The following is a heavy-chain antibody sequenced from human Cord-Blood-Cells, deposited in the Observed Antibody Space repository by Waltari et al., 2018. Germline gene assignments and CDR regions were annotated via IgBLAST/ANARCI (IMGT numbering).Heavy chain of an antibody. CDR1: GGSISSSSYY. CDR2: IYYSGST. CDR3: ARQVLGISGIGVAFDI. Sequence: QLHLQESGPGLVKPSETLSLTCPVSGGSISSSSYYRGWLRQPPGKGLEWIGSIYYSGSTYYNPSLKSRVTISVDTSKNQFSLKLSSVTAADTAVYYCARQVLGISGIGVAFDIWGQGTMVTVSS. J-gene: IGHJ3*02. D-gene: IGHD7-27*01. V-gene: IGHV4-39*01.